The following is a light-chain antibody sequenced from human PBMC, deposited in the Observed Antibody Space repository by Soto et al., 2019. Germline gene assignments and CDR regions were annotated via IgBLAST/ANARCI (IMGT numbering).Light chain of an antibody. CDR3: QQYNNYPRT. CDR1: QSVSGW. V-gene: IGKV1-5*01. CDR2: DAS. J-gene: IGKJ1*01. Sequence: DIQMTQSPSTLSASVGDRVTITCRASQSVSGWLAWYQQKPGKAPRLLINDASTLQRGVPSRFSGSGSATEFTLTISSLQPDDFATYFCQQYNNYPRTFGQGTKVDI.